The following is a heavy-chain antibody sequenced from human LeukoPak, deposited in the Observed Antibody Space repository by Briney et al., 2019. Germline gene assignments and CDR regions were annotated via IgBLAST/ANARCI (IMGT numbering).Heavy chain of an antibody. Sequence: GGSLRLSCAASGFSFNSDWMDWVRQAPGKGLEWVANIKHDESEKNYLDSVKGRFTTSRDSAQNSLYLQMNGLRVEDTAVYYCTRRLDDWGQGTLVTVSS. CDR3: TRRLDD. V-gene: IGHV3-7*01. CDR1: GFSFNSDW. D-gene: IGHD3-16*01. CDR2: IKHDESEK. J-gene: IGHJ4*02.